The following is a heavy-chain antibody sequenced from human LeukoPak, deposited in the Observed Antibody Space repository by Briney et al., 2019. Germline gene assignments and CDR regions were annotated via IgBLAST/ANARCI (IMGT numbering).Heavy chain of an antibody. V-gene: IGHV4-59*01. J-gene: IGHJ6*01. CDR3: AKSYYDSSGPQPHYYGMDV. Sequence: SETLSLTCTVSGGSISSYYWSWIRQPPGKGLEWIGYIYYSGSTNYNPSLKSRVTISVDTSKNQFSLKLSSVTAADTAVYYCAKSYYDSSGPQPHYYGMDVWGKGPRSPSPQ. D-gene: IGHD3-22*01. CDR2: IYYSGST. CDR1: GGSISSYY.